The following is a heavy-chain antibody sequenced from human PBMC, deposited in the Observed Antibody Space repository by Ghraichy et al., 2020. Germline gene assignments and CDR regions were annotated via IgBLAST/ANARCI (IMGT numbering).Heavy chain of an antibody. Sequence: SVKVSCKASGGTFSSYAISWVRQAPGQGLEWMGGIIPIFGTANYAQKFQGRVTITADESTSTAYMELSSLRSEDTAVYYCARDNGHSGYDLSAILDYWGQGTLVTVSS. V-gene: IGHV1-69*13. CDR1: GGTFSSYA. J-gene: IGHJ4*02. D-gene: IGHD5-12*01. CDR3: ARDNGHSGYDLSAILDY. CDR2: IIPIFGTA.